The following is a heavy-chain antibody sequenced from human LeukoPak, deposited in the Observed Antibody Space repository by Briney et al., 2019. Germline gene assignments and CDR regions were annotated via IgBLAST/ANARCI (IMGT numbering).Heavy chain of an antibody. CDR1: GFTFSSYW. V-gene: IGHV3-7*01. CDR2: IKQDGSEK. J-gene: IGHJ3*02. CDR3: ARDHSPAYYYDSSGYPTGAFDI. Sequence: GSLRLSCAASGFTFSSYWMSWVRQAPGKGLEWVANIKQDGSEKYYVDSVKGRFTISRDNAKNSLYLQMNSLRAEDTAVYYCARDHSPAYYYDSSGYPTGAFDIWGQGTMVTVSS. D-gene: IGHD3-22*01.